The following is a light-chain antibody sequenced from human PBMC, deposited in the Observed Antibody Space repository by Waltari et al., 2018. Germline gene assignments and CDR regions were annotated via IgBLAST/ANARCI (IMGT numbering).Light chain of an antibody. CDR3: TSYTSISTYV. V-gene: IGLV2-18*02. Sequence: QSALTQPPSVSGYPGQSVTISCSGTRSYFGSHQRFCWYQQSPGTAPKLIIQEDNNRPSGVPDRFSGSKSGNTASLTISGLQAEDEADYYCTSYTSISTYVFGTGTKVTVL. J-gene: IGLJ1*01. CDR2: EDN. CDR1: RSYFGSHQR.